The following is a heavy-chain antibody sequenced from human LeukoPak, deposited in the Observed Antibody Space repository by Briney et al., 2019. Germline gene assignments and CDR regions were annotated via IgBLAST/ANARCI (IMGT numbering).Heavy chain of an antibody. CDR3: AKGPEYSSSSPDY. V-gene: IGHV3-23*01. CDR2: ISGSGGST. D-gene: IGHD6-6*01. J-gene: IGHJ4*02. CDR1: GFTFSSYA. Sequence: GGSLRLSCAASGFTFSSYAMSWVRQAPGKGLEWVSAISGSGGSTYYADSVKGRFTISRDSSKNTLYLQMNSLRAEDTAVYYCAKGPEYSSSSPDYWGQGTLVTVSS.